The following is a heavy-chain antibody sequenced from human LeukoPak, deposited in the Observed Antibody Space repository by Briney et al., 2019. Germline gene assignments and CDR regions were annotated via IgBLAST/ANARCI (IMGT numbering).Heavy chain of an antibody. Sequence: GGSLRLSCAASGFTFSDYYMSWIRQAPGKGLEWVSYISSSGSTIYYSNSVKGRFTISRDNAKNSLYLQMNSLRAEDTAVYYCARDYRYCSGGSCYHTTYYFDYWGQGTLVTVSS. CDR3: ARDYRYCSGGSCYHTTYYFDY. CDR1: GFTFSDYY. V-gene: IGHV3-11*01. J-gene: IGHJ4*02. D-gene: IGHD2-15*01. CDR2: ISSSGSTI.